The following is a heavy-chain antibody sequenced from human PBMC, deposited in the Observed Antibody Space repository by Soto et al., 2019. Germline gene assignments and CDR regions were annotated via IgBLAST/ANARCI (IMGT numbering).Heavy chain of an antibody. J-gene: IGHJ6*02. CDR2: ISYDGSNK. CDR1: GFTFSSYG. CDR3: AKSPAAIYDYYYGMDV. D-gene: IGHD2-2*01. V-gene: IGHV3-30*18. Sequence: HPGGSLRLSCAASGFTFSSYGMHWVRQAPGKGLEWVAVISYDGSNKYYADSVKGRFTISRDNSKNTLYLQMNSLRAEDTAVYYCAKSPAAIYDYYYGMDVWGQGTTVTVSS.